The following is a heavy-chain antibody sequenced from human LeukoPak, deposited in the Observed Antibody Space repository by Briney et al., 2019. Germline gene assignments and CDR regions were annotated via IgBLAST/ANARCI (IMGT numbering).Heavy chain of an antibody. D-gene: IGHD6-13*01. V-gene: IGHV1-18*01. CDR3: ARRVQYSSTYFDY. CDR1: GYTFTRYG. CDR2: ISGYNGNT. J-gene: IGHJ4*02. Sequence: ASVKVSCKASGYTFTRYGISWVRQAPGQGLEWMGWISGYNGNTNYAQKFLGRVSMTADTSTSTAYMELRSLRSDDTAVYYCARRVQYSSTYFDYWGQGTLVTVSS.